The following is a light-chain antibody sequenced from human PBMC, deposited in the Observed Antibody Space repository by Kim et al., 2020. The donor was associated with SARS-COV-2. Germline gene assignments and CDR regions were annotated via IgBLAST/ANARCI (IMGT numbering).Light chain of an antibody. J-gene: IGKJ4*01. Sequence: PGERDTRSCRASQSVSSNLAWYQQKPGQATRLFIDGAAIRATGIPARFSGSGSGTEFTLTINSLQAEDFAVYSCQQYNEWPSFGGGTKVDIK. CDR3: QQYNEWPS. CDR2: GAA. CDR1: QSVSSN. V-gene: IGKV3D-15*01.